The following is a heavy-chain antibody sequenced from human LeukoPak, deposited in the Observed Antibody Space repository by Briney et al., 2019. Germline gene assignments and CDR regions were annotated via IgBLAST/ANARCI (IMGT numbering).Heavy chain of an antibody. D-gene: IGHD3-10*01. J-gene: IGHJ5*02. V-gene: IGHV3-33*08. CDR3: ARDSRSVDGGGWFDP. Sequence: PGGSLRLSCAASGFTFSSYSMSWVRQAPGKGLEWVAVIWYDGSNKYYADSVKGRFTISRDNSKNTLYLQMNSLRAEDTAVYYCARDSRSVDGGGWFDPWGQGTLVTVSS. CDR1: GFTFSSYS. CDR2: IWYDGSNK.